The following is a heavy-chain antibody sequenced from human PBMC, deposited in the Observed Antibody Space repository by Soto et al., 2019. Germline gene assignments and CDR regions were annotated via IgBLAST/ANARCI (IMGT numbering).Heavy chain of an antibody. CDR1: GFTFSSYS. CDR2: ISSSRSTI. Sequence: GSLRLSCAASGFTFSSYSMNWVRQAPGKGLEWVSYISSSRSTIYYADSVKGRFTISRDNAKNSLYLQMNGLRAEDTAVYYCARDCPGSSTTCYGNEWFDSWGQGTLVTVSS. J-gene: IGHJ5*01. CDR3: ARDCPGSSTTCYGNEWFDS. V-gene: IGHV3-48*01. D-gene: IGHD2-2*01.